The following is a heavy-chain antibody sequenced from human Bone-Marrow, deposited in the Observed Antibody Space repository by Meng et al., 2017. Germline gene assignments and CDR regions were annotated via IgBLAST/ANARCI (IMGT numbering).Heavy chain of an antibody. D-gene: IGHD6-25*01. J-gene: IGHJ4*02. CDR1: GYTFTGYY. CDR2: INPKSGDT. Sequence: QVQLVQVGVEVKKPGASGKVSCKASGYTFTGYYIHWVRRAPGQGLEWMGRINPKSGDTHYAQKFQARVTMTGDTSISTAYMELSGLRSDDTAMYYCARDEDISAAGKLFGDYWGQGTLVTV. CDR3: ARDEDISAAGKLFGDY. V-gene: IGHV1-2*06.